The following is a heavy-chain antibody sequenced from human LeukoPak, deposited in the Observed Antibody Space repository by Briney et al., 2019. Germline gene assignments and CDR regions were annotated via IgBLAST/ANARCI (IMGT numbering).Heavy chain of an antibody. D-gene: IGHD2-2*01. V-gene: IGHV4-34*01. J-gene: IGHJ6*02. Sequence: PSETLSLTCAVYGGSFSGYYWSWIRQPPGKGLEWIAEINHSGGTNYNPSLKSRVTMSVDTSKNQFSLKLSSVTAADTAVYYCARDRRYCSSTSCSYYGMDVWGQGTTVTVSS. CDR2: INHSGGT. CDR3: ARDRRYCSSTSCSYYGMDV. CDR1: GGSFSGYY.